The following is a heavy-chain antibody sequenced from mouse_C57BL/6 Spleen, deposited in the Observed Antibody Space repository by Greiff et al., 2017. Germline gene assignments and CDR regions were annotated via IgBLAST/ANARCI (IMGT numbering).Heavy chain of an antibody. CDR2: INPYNGGT. J-gene: IGHJ4*01. V-gene: IGHV1-19*01. CDR3: AREGNWDPMDY. CDR1: GYTFTDYY. D-gene: IGHD4-1*01. Sequence: DVQLQESGPVLVKPGASVKMSCKASGYTFTDYYMNWVKQSHGKSLEWIGVINPYNGGTSYNQKFKGKATLTVDKSSSTAYMELNSLTSEDSAVYYCAREGNWDPMDYWGQGTSVTVSS.